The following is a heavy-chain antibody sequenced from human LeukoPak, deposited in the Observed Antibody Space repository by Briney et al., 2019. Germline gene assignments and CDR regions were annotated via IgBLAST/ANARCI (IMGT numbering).Heavy chain of an antibody. D-gene: IGHD5-12*01. V-gene: IGHV5-51*01. CDR2: IYPGDSDT. CDR3: ARQVRGRYSGYAPFDY. Sequence: GESLKISCKGSGYSFTSYWIGWVRQMPGKGLEWMGIIYPGDSDTRYSPSFQGQVTISADKSISTAYLQWSSLKASDTAMYYCARQVRGRYSGYAPFDYWRQGTLVTVSS. CDR1: GYSFTSYW. J-gene: IGHJ4*02.